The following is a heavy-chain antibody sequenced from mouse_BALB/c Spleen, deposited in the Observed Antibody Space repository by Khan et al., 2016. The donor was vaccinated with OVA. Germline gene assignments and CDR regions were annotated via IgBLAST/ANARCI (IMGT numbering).Heavy chain of an antibody. D-gene: IGHD2-1*01. J-gene: IGHJ3*01. CDR2: ISSAATYT. Sequence: VQLKESGGGLVEPGGSLKLSCAASGFTFSSFVMSWVRQTPEKRLEWVATISSAATYTYYPDSVKGRFTISRDNAKNTLYLQMNSLRSDDTAIYYCANGNYGWFAYWGQGTLVTVST. CDR1: GFTFSSFV. CDR3: ANGNYGWFAY. V-gene: IGHV5-9-3*01.